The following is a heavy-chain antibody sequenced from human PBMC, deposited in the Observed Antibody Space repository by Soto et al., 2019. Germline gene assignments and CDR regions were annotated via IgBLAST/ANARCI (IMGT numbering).Heavy chain of an antibody. CDR2: IIPIFGTA. CDR1: GGTFSSYA. CDR3: GRGAEGGENDAFVI. Sequence: QVQLVQSGAEVKKPGSSVKVSCKASGGTFSSYAISWVRQAPGQGLEWMGGIIPIFGTANYGQKFQGRVTITADESTSTAYMELSNLRSEDTAVYYCGRGAEGGENDAFVIWGQGTMVTVSS. D-gene: IGHD2-21*01. J-gene: IGHJ3*02. V-gene: IGHV1-69*01.